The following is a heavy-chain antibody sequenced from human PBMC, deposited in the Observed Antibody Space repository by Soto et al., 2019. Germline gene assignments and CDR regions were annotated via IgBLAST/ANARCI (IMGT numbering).Heavy chain of an antibody. D-gene: IGHD6-19*01. CDR2: INPGGGIT. CDR3: ARGLAVAYSPALL. CDR1: GYTFTSYY. J-gene: IGHJ4*02. Sequence: QVQLVQSGAEVKKPGASVKVSCKASGYTFTSYYMHWVRQAPGQGLEWMGVINPGGGITSYAENLHGRVTMTRDTSTSTADMELSSLRSEDTAIYYCARGLAVAYSPALLWGQGTLLTVYS. V-gene: IGHV1-46*01.